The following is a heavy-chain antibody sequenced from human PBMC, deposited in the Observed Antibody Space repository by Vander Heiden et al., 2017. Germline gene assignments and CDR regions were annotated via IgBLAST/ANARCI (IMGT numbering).Heavy chain of an antibody. J-gene: IGHJ4*02. Sequence: QVQLQQWGAGLLKPSETLSLTCAVYGGSFSGYYWSWIRQPPGKGLEWIGEINHSGSTNYNPSLKSRVTISVDTSKNQFSLKLGSVTAADTAVYYCARCSVGGSYSDYWGQGTLVTVSS. CDR3: ARCSVGGSYSDY. V-gene: IGHV4-34*01. D-gene: IGHD3-16*01. CDR1: GGSFSGYY. CDR2: INHSGST.